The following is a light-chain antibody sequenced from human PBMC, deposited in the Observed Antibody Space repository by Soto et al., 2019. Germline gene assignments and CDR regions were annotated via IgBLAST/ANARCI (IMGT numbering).Light chain of an antibody. Sequence: EIVLTQSPPTLSLSPGERATLSCRASQSVSSYLAWYQQKPGQAPRLLIYDASNRATGIPARFSGSGSGTEFTLTISSLEPEDFAVYYCQQRSNWPPYTFGQGTKLEIK. CDR2: DAS. V-gene: IGKV3-11*01. J-gene: IGKJ2*01. CDR1: QSVSSY. CDR3: QQRSNWPPYT.